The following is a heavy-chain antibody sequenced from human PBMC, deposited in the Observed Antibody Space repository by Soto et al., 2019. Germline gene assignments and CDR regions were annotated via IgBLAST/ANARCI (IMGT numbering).Heavy chain of an antibody. J-gene: IGHJ5*02. CDR1: GGSISSSSFH. CDR3: ARRERAAGTDWWFDP. Sequence: QLQLQESGPGLVKPSETLSLTCTVSGGSISSSSFHWGWIRQPPGKGLEWIGSIYYSGSTYYSPSPQRRVTMPVDPSKNQFSLKLSSVTAADTAVYYCARRERAAGTDWWFDPWGQGTLVTVSS. V-gene: IGHV4-39*01. D-gene: IGHD6-13*01. CDR2: IYYSGST.